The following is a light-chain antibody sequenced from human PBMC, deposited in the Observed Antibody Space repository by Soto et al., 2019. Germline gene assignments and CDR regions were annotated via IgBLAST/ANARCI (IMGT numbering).Light chain of an antibody. J-gene: IGKJ1*01. CDR2: GAS. CDR3: HQYGTAPWT. V-gene: IGKV3-20*01. Sequence: EVVLTQSPGTLSLSPGERATLSCRASQTFSTNYLAWYQQKPGQAPRLLIYGASSRATGIPERFGGSGSGTDFTLTISRLEPEDFSVYYCHQYGTAPWTFGPGTKVEVK. CDR1: QTFSTNY.